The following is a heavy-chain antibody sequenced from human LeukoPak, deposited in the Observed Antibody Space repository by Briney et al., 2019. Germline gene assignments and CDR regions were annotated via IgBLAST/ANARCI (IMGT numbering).Heavy chain of an antibody. CDR3: AGASYDSSGVH. CDR1: GGSISSYY. Sequence: SETLSLTCTVSGGSISSYYWSWIRQPPGKGLEWIGHIYYSGSTNYNPSLKSPVTISVDTSKNQFSLKLSSVTAADTAVYYCAGASYDSSGVHWGQGTLVTVSS. D-gene: IGHD3-22*01. V-gene: IGHV4-59*01. CDR2: IYYSGST. J-gene: IGHJ4*02.